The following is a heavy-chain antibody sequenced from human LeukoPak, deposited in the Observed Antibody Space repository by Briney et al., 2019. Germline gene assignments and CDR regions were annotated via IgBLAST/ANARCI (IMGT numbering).Heavy chain of an antibody. V-gene: IGHV4-61*02. J-gene: IGHJ4*02. CDR1: GGSISSGSYY. CDR3: ARGTITMVRE. D-gene: IGHD3-10*01. CDR2: IYTSGST. Sequence: PSQTLSLTCTVSGGSISSGSYYWSWIRQPAGKGLEWIGRIYTSGSTNYNPSLKSRVTISVDTSKNQFSLKLSSVTAADTAVYYCARGTITMVREWGQGTLVTVSS.